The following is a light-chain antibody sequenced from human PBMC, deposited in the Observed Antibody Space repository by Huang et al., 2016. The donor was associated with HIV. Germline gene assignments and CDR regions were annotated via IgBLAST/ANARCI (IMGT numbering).Light chain of an antibody. CDR3: QQRSNWPRT. V-gene: IGKV3-11*01. CDR1: QSVSSY. Sequence: EIVLTQSPATLSLSPGERATLSCRASQSVSSYLAWYQQRPGQAPRLLIYDVSNRATGISARFSGSGSGTDFTLTISSLEPEDFAVYYCQQRSNWPRTFGQGTKVEIK. J-gene: IGKJ1*01. CDR2: DVS.